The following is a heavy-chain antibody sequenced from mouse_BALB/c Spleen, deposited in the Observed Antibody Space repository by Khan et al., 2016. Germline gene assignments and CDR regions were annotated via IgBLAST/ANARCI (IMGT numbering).Heavy chain of an antibody. Sequence: EVQLQESGPGLVKPSQSLSLTCTVTGYSITSDYAWNWIRQFPGNKLEWMGYISYSGSTSYNPSLKSRISITRATSNNQIFLQLNSVTSEETATYDCARSDYGSKDAIDYWCQGTSVTVSS. CDR2: ISYSGST. D-gene: IGHD1-1*01. V-gene: IGHV3-2*02. J-gene: IGHJ4*01. CDR1: GYSITSDYA. CDR3: ARSDYGSKDAIDY.